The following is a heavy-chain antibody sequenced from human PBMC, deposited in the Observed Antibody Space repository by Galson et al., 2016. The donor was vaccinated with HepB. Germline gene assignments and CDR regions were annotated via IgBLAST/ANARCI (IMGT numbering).Heavy chain of an antibody. V-gene: IGHV1-69*13. CDR1: GGTFTNYA. J-gene: IGHJ4*02. CDR2: VVPLFNIT. CDR3: ARLGDYGDWYFDD. Sequence: SVKVSCKASGGTFTNYALNWVRQAPGQGLEWMGGVVPLFNITSYAQRFQGRVRITADESTSTTYLELSSLRPDDTAVYYCARLGDYGDWYFDDWGQGALVTVSS. D-gene: IGHD4-17*01.